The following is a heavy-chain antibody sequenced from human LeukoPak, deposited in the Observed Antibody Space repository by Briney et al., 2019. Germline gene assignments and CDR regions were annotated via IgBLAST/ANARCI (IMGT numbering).Heavy chain of an antibody. CDR2: ISSSSSYI. D-gene: IGHD3-10*01. CDR3: AKGSVGDYYFYYYMDV. Sequence: GGSLRLSCAASGFTFSSYSMNWVRQAPGKGLEWVSSISSSSSYIYYADSVKCRFTISRDNAKNSLYLQMNSLRAEDTAVYYCAKGSVGDYYFYYYMDVWGKGTTVTVSS. J-gene: IGHJ6*03. CDR1: GFTFSSYS. V-gene: IGHV3-21*01.